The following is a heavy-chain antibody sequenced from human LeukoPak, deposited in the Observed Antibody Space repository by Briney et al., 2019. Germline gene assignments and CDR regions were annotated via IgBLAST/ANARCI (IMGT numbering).Heavy chain of an antibody. D-gene: IGHD3-22*01. CDR3: ASRTDVFYYDSSGFKPLDY. V-gene: IGHV1-69*13. CDR1: GGTFSNHV. Sequence: SVKVSCKASGGTFSNHVMTWVRQAPGQGLEWMGGIIPIFGTANYAQKFQGRVTITADESTSTAYMELSSLRSEDTAVYYCASRTDVFYYDSSGFKPLDYWGQGTLVTVSS. CDR2: IIPIFGTA. J-gene: IGHJ4*02.